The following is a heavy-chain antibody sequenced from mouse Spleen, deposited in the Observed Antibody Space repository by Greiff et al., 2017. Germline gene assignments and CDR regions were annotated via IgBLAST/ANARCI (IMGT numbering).Heavy chain of an antibody. CDR1: GFSLTSYG. CDR2: IWRGGST. CDR3: AKKEELHYYAMDY. V-gene: IGHV2-5-1*01. J-gene: IGHJ4*01. Sequence: QVQLKESGPSLVQPSQSLSITCTVSGFSLTSYGVHWVRQSPGKGLEWLGVIWRGGSTDYNAAFMSRLSITKDNSKSQVFFKMNSLQADDTAIYYCAKKEELHYYAMDYWGQGTSVTVSS.